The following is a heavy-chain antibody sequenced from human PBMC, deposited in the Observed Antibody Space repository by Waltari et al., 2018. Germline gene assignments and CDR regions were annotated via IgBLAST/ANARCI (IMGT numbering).Heavy chain of an antibody. D-gene: IGHD6-6*01. Sequence: QVQLQQWGAGLLKPSETLSLTCAVYGGSFSGYYWSWIRQPPGEGLEWIGEINHSGSNNYHPALKSRVTISVDTSKNQFSLKLSSVTAADTAVYYCARGVGGGQLDNYYGMDVWGQGTTVTVSS. V-gene: IGHV4-34*01. CDR2: INHSGSN. CDR1: GGSFSGYY. J-gene: IGHJ6*02. CDR3: ARGVGGGQLDNYYGMDV.